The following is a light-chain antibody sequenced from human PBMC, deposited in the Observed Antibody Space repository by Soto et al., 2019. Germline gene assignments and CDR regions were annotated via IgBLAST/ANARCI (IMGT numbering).Light chain of an antibody. CDR3: QQYNNWPALT. Sequence: EIVMTQSPATLSVSPGERDTLSCRASQSVSSNLAWYQQKPGQAPRLLIYGASIRATGIPARFSGSGSGTEFTLTISSLQSEDFAVYYCQQYNNWPALTFGGGTKVDIK. CDR1: QSVSSN. J-gene: IGKJ4*01. CDR2: GAS. V-gene: IGKV3D-15*01.